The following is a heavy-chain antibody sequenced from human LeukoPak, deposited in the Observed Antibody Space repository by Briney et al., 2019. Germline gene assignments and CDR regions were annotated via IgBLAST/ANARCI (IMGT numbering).Heavy chain of an antibody. CDR2: ISAYNGNT. J-gene: IGHJ4*02. V-gene: IGHV1-18*01. CDR1: GYTFTSYG. D-gene: IGHD4-17*01. Sequence: ASVKVSCKASGYTFTSYGISWVRQASGQGPEWMGWISAYNGNTNYAQKLQGRVTMTTDTSTSTAYMELRSLRSDDTAVYYCARVSEWTTVTTSDYWGQGTLVTVSS. CDR3: ARVSEWTTVTTSDY.